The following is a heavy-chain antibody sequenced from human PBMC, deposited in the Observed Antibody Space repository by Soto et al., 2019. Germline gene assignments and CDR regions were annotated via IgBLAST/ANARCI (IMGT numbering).Heavy chain of an antibody. CDR1: GFSLSTSGMR. CDR3: ARVPPDSNWFDP. J-gene: IGHJ5*02. CDR2: IDWDDDK. D-gene: IGHD2-21*02. V-gene: IGHV2-70*04. Sequence: SGPTLVNPTQTLTLTCTFSGFSLSTSGMRVSWIRQPPGKALEWLARIDWDDDKFYSTSLKTRLTISKDTSKNQVVLTMTNMDPVDTATYYCARVPPDSNWFDPWGQGTLVTVSS.